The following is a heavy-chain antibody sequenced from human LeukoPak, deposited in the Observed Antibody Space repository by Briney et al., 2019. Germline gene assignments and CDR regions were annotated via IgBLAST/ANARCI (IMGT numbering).Heavy chain of an antibody. CDR2: ITPNSGAT. J-gene: IGHJ4*02. V-gene: IGHV1-2*02. CDR3: AGAPRIVGSHYYFDY. D-gene: IGHD1-26*01. Sequence: GASVKVSCKASGYTFTDYYIHWVRQAPGQGLEWMGWITPNSGATKFAQKFQGRVTMTSDTSISTAYMELSRLRSDDTAVYSCAGAPRIVGSHYYFDYWGQGTLVTVSS. CDR1: GYTFTDYY.